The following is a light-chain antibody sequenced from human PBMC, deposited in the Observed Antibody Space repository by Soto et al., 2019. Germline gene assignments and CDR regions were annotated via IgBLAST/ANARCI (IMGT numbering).Light chain of an antibody. CDR1: QNVTTS. CDR3: QQSYRNPIT. Sequence: DIQMTQSPSTLSASVGDSVTITCRASQNVTTSMAWYQHKPGGAPNLLIHAASSLQSGVPPRFSGSGSGTDFTLTISSLQPEDFATYFCQQSYRNPITFGQGTRLEIK. CDR2: AAS. V-gene: IGKV1-39*01. J-gene: IGKJ5*01.